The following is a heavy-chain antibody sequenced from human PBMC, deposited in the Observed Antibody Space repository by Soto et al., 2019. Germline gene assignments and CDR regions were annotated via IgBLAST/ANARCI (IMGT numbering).Heavy chain of an antibody. CDR1: GYSLTELS. CDR2: FDLEERET. V-gene: IGHV1-24*01. CDR3: ATASYYDSSGYYPPLDY. D-gene: IGHD3-22*01. Sequence: ASVKVSCKVSGYSLTELSMHWVRQAPGKGLEWMGGFDLEERETIYAQKFQGRVTMTEDTSTDTAYMELSSLRSEDTAVYYCATASYYDSSGYYPPLDYWGQGTLVTVSS. J-gene: IGHJ4*02.